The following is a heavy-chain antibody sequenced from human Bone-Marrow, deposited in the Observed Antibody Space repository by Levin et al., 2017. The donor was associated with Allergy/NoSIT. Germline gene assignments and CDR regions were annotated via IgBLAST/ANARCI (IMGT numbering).Heavy chain of an antibody. Sequence: GASVKVSCKASGYTFTSYDINWVRQATGQGLEWMGWMNPNSGNTGYAQKFQGRVTMTRNTSISTAYMELSSLRSEDTAVYYCARESGITMVRGVISLYYYYYGMDVWGQGTTVTVSS. CDR3: ARESGITMVRGVISLYYYYYGMDV. D-gene: IGHD3-10*01. J-gene: IGHJ6*02. CDR1: GYTFTSYD. CDR2: MNPNSGNT. V-gene: IGHV1-8*01.